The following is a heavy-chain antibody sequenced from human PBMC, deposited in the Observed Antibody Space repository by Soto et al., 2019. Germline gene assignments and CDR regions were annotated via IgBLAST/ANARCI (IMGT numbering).Heavy chain of an antibody. CDR1: GPSISRYG. CDR2: IWFDGSNK. J-gene: IGHJ5*02. Sequence: QVRLVESGGGVVQPGTSLKLSCAASGPSISRYGMHWVRQAPGKGLEWVAMIWFDGSNKNYADFVKGRFTISRDNSNNTLYLQMSSLQAEDTAVYYCARDSIVARGNWFDPWGQGTLVIVSS. D-gene: IGHD2-21*01. CDR3: ARDSIVARGNWFDP. V-gene: IGHV3-33*01.